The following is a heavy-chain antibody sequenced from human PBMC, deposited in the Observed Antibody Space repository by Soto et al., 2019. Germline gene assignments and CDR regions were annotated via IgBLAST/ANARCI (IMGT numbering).Heavy chain of an antibody. Sequence: PGGSLRLSCAASGFTFSDYYMSWIRQAPGKGLEWVSYISSSSSYTNYADSVKGRFTISRDNAKNSLYLQMNSLRAEDTAVYYCARGGSGSYGLYYYYGMDVWGQGTTVTVSS. V-gene: IGHV3-11*05. CDR3: ARGGSGSYGLYYYYGMDV. CDR2: ISSSSSYT. J-gene: IGHJ6*02. D-gene: IGHD3-10*01. CDR1: GFTFSDYY.